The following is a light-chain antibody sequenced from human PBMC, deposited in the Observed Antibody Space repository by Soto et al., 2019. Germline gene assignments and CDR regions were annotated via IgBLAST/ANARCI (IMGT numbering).Light chain of an antibody. V-gene: IGKV1-5*01. CDR1: QSISSW. J-gene: IGKJ1*01. CDR2: DAS. CDR3: QQYNSYWT. Sequence: DIQMTQSPSTLSASVGDRVTITCRASQSISSWLAWYQQKPGKAPKLLIYDASSLESGVPSRFSGRGSGTEFTLTISSLHPDDFATYYCQQYNSYWTFGQGTKVEIK.